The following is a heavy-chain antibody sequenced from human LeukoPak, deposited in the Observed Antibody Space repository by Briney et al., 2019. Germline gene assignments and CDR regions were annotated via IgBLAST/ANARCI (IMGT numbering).Heavy chain of an antibody. D-gene: IGHD2-15*01. Sequence: PGWSLRLSCAASGFTFSSYWMHWVRQAPGKGLVWVSRINSDGSSTSYADSVKGRFTISRDNAKNTLYLQMNSLRAEDTAVYYCARGPYCSGGSCYLYYFDYWGQGSLVTVSS. CDR3: ARGPYCSGGSCYLYYFDY. J-gene: IGHJ4*02. CDR1: GFTFSSYW. V-gene: IGHV3-74*01. CDR2: INSDGSST.